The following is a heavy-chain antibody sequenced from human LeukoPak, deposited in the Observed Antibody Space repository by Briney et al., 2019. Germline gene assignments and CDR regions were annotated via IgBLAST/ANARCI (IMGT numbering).Heavy chain of an antibody. CDR2: ISFSSSYI. V-gene: IGHV3-21*01. Sequence: PGGSLRLSCVASGFTFSDYGMNWVRQAPGKGLEWVSSISFSSSYIYYADSVKGRFTISRDNAKNSLYLQMNSLRAEDTAVYYCAELGITMIGGVWGKGTTVTISS. J-gene: IGHJ6*04. CDR1: GFTFSDYG. D-gene: IGHD3-10*02. CDR3: AELGITMIGGV.